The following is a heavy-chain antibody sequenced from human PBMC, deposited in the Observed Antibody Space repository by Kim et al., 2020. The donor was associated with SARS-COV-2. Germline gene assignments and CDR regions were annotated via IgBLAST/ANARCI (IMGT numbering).Heavy chain of an antibody. D-gene: IGHD3-9*01. J-gene: IGHJ4*02. CDR2: ITPIDGFT. CDR1: GYTFTSHK. CDR3: ARDNIDWSFDY. Sequence: ASVKVSCKASGYTFTSHKIHWVRQAPGQGLEWMGIITPIDGFTKYAQKFQGRVTMTREMSTSTVDMELRSLRSEDTAVYYCARDNIDWSFDYWGEGALVTVS. V-gene: IGHV1-46*01.